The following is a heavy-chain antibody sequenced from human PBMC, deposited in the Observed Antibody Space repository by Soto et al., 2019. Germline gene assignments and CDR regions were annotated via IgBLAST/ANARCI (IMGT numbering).Heavy chain of an antibody. CDR3: ASTAGGNSVMGYYYGMDL. Sequence: QVQLVQSGAEVKKPGASVKVSCKASGYTFTSYDINWVRQATGQGLEWMGWMNPNSGNTGYAQKFQGRVTMTRNTSISTAYMELSSLRSEDTAVYYCASTAGGNSVMGYYYGMDLWGQWTAVTVSS. J-gene: IGHJ6*02. V-gene: IGHV1-8*01. CDR1: GYTFTSYD. CDR2: MNPNSGNT. D-gene: IGHD2-21*02.